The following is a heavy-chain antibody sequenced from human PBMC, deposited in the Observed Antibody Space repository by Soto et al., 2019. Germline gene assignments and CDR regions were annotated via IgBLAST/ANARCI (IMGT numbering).Heavy chain of an antibody. D-gene: IGHD2-2*01. CDR3: ARDRRIVVVPAATNDY. V-gene: IGHV1-2*02. CDR1: GYTFTGYY. Sequence: ASVKVSCKASGYTFTGYYMHWVRQAPGQGLEWIGWINPNSGGTNYAQKFQGRGAMTRDTSISTAYMELSRLRSDDTAVYYCARDRRIVVVPAATNDYWGQGTLVTSPQ. J-gene: IGHJ4*02. CDR2: INPNSGGT.